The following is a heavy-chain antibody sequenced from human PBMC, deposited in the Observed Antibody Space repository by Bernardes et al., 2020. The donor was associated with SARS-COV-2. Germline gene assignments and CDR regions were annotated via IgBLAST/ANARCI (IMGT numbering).Heavy chain of an antibody. J-gene: IGHJ4*02. CDR2: IRSTADIT. CDR3: ATGRSRLDS. CDR1: GFTFTNYA. V-gene: IGHV3-23*01. Sequence: GGSLRLSCATSGFTFTNYAMTWVRQAPGKGLEWVSIIRSTADITYYAGSVRGRFTTSRDNSKNTLYLQVNSLRAEDTAVYYCATGRSRLDSWGQGTRVTVSS.